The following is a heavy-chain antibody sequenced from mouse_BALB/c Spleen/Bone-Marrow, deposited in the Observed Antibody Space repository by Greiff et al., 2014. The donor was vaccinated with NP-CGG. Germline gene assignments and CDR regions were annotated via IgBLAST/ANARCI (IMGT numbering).Heavy chain of an antibody. CDR3: ARRDYGKHFDV. CDR1: GDSITSGY. Sequence: VQLQQSGPSLVKPSQTLSLTCSVTGDSITSGYWNWIRKFPGSKLEYMGHISYSGSTYYNPSLKSRISITRDTSKNQFYLRLDSVTTEDTATYYCARRDYGKHFDVWGAGTTVTVSS. J-gene: IGHJ1*01. D-gene: IGHD2-1*01. V-gene: IGHV3-8*02. CDR2: ISYSGST.